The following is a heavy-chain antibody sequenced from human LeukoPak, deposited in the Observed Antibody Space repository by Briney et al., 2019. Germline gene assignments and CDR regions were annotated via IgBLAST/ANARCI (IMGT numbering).Heavy chain of an antibody. CDR2: IYYSGST. D-gene: IGHD3-9*01. V-gene: IGHV4-59*01. CDR1: GGSISSYY. CDR3: ASANKYYDILTGYSPHFHFDY. J-gene: IGHJ4*02. Sequence: SETLSLTCTVSGGSISSYYWSWIRQPPGKGLEWIGYIYYSGSTNYKPSLKSRVTISVETSKNQFSLKLRSVTAADTAVYYCASANKYYDILTGYSPHFHFDYWGQGTLVTVSS.